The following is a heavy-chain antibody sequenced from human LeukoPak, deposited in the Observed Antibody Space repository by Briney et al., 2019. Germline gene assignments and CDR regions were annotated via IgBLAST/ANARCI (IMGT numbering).Heavy chain of an antibody. CDR1: GFTFSSYA. J-gene: IGHJ3*02. CDR2: ISYDGSNK. D-gene: IGHD2-21*01. CDR3: ASGAHHIVVDYAFDI. Sequence: GRSLRLSCAASGFTFSSYAMHWVRQAPGKGLEWVAVISYDGSNKYYADSVKGRFTISRDNAKNSLYLQMNSLRAEDTAVYYCASGAHHIVVDYAFDIWGQGTMVTVSS. V-gene: IGHV3-30-3*01.